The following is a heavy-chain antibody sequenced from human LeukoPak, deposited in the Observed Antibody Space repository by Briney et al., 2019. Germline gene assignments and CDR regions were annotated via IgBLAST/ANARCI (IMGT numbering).Heavy chain of an antibody. CDR3: ARVSSSGWYVGYFQH. Sequence: GGSLRLSCAASGFTFSNYWMCWVRQAPGKGLEWVANIKQDGSEKYYVDSVKGRFTISRDNAKNSLYLQMSSLRAEGTAVYYCARVSSSGWYVGYFQHWGQGTLVTVSS. CDR2: IKQDGSEK. J-gene: IGHJ1*01. V-gene: IGHV3-7*03. CDR1: GFTFSNYW. D-gene: IGHD6-19*01.